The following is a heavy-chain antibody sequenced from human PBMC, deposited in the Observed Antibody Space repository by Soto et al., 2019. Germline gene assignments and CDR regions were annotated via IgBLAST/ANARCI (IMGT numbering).Heavy chain of an antibody. V-gene: IGHV3-48*02. CDR2: ISVGGGSI. J-gene: IGHJ3*02. CDR1: RFTFRDYA. D-gene: IGHD2-15*01. CDR3: VRDHRWAFDI. Sequence: EVQLVESGGGLVQPGGSLRVSCIDSRFTFRDYAFNWVRQAPGKGLEWVSYISVGGGSIFYADSVKGRFTISRDDARNSVYLQMNTLRHEDTAVYHCVRDHRWAFDIWGQGTVVTVSS.